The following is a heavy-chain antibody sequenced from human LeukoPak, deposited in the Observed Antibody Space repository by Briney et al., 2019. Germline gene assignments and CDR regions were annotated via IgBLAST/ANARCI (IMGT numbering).Heavy chain of an antibody. Sequence: SGPTLVHPPQTLTLTRTFSGVSLRTGGGGVGWIRQPPGKALERLSLIYWNDDKRYSPSLKSRLTITKDTSKIQVVLTMTNMDPVDTATYYCAHSLRDIVVVVAGRDYFDYWGQGTLVTVSS. CDR3: AHSLRDIVVVVAGRDYFDY. V-gene: IGHV2-5*01. D-gene: IGHD2-15*01. CDR2: IYWNDDK. CDR1: GVSLRTGGGG. J-gene: IGHJ4*02.